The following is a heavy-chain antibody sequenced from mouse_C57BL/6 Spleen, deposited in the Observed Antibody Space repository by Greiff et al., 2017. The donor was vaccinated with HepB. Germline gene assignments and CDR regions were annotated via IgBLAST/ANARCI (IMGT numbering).Heavy chain of an antibody. CDR1: GYTFTSYW. CDR2: IDPSDSET. D-gene: IGHD2-2*01. J-gene: IGHJ4*01. V-gene: IGHV1-52*01. Sequence: QVQLQQSGAELVRPGSSVKLSCKASGYTFTSYWMHWVKQRPIQGLEWIGNIDPSDSETHYNQKFKDKATLTVDKSSSTAYMQLSSLTSEDSAVYYCARQIYYGYDYAMDYWGQGTSVTVSS. CDR3: ARQIYYGYDYAMDY.